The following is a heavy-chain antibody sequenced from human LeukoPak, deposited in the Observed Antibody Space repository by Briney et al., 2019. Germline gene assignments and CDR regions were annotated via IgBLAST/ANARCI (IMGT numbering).Heavy chain of an antibody. CDR1: GFTFSSYA. J-gene: IGHJ4*02. CDR3: AKGLVVVSATPLSDY. CDR2: ISGSGGST. D-gene: IGHD2-15*01. Sequence: GGSLRLSCAASGFTFSSYAMSWVRQAPGKGLEWVSAISGSGGSTYYADSVKGRFTISKDNSKNTLYLQMNSLRAEDTAVYYCAKGLVVVSATPLSDYWGQGTLVTVSS. V-gene: IGHV3-23*01.